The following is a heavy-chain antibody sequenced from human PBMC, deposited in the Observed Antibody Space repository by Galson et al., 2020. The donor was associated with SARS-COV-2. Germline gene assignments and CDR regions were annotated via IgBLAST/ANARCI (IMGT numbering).Heavy chain of an antibody. J-gene: IGHJ4*02. CDR1: GFTFENHA. V-gene: IGHV3-33*01. Sequence: GESLKISCAASGFTFENHAMHWVRQAPGKGLEWVAQIFYDGSNKYYLKSVKGRFTISRDNSENTVSLQMDNLRAEDTAVYFCARDGQLSSGWAFDYWGQGTLVTVSS. D-gene: IGHD6-19*01. CDR2: IFYDGSNK. CDR3: ARDGQLSSGWAFDY.